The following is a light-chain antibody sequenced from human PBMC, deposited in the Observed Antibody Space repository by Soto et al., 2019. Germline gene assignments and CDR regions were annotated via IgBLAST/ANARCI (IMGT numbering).Light chain of an antibody. CDR3: SSYTNSNTWM. V-gene: IGLV2-14*01. CDR1: SSDVGAYNY. CDR2: EVS. Sequence: QSVLTQPASVSGSPGQSITISCTGTSSDVGAYNYVSWFQQHPGKAPKLMIFEVSNRPSGVSNRFSGSKSGNTASLTISGLQAEDEADYYCSSYTNSNTWMFGGGTKVTVL. J-gene: IGLJ3*02.